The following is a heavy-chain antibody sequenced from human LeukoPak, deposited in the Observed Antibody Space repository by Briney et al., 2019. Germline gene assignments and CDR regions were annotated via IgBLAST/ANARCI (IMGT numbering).Heavy chain of an antibody. J-gene: IGHJ4*02. D-gene: IGHD3-10*01. CDR1: GASVGSAGYH. V-gene: IGHV4-61*08. CDR3: ARQRPYYYGSGRILDY. Sequence: PSETLSLTCTVSGASVGSAGYHWSWIRQPPGGGLEWIGYIYYISNTNYNPSLKSRVTMSVDPSKNQFSLKLSSVTAADTAVYYCARQRPYYYGSGRILDYWGQGTLVTVSS. CDR2: IYYISNT.